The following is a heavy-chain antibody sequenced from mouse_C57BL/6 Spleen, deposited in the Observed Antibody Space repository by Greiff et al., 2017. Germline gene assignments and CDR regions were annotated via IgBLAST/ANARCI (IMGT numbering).Heavy chain of an antibody. V-gene: IGHV3-6*01. Sequence: DVQLQESGPGLVKPSQSLSLTCSVTGYSITSGYYWNWLRQFPGNKLEWMGYISYDGSNNYNPSLKNRISITRDTSKNQFFLKLNSVTTEDTATYYCARFPTLLSYFDYWGQGTTLTVSS. J-gene: IGHJ2*01. CDR2: ISYDGSN. CDR1: GYSITSGYY. D-gene: IGHD2-3*01. CDR3: ARFPTLLSYFDY.